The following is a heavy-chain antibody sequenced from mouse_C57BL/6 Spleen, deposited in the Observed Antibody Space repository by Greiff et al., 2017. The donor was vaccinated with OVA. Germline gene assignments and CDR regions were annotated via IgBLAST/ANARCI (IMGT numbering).Heavy chain of an antibody. CDR2: IDPSDSYT. CDR3: ARGDWDAWFAY. CDR1: GYTFTSYW. V-gene: IGHV1-69*01. Sequence: QVQLQQPGAELVMPGASVKLSCKASGYTFTSYWMHWVKQRPGQGLEWIGEIDPSDSYTNYNQKFKGKSPLTVDKSSSTAYMQLSSLTSEDSAVYYCARGDWDAWFAYWGQGTLVTVSA. D-gene: IGHD4-1*01. J-gene: IGHJ3*01.